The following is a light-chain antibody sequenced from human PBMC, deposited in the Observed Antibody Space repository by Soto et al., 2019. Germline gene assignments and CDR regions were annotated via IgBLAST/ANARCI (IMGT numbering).Light chain of an antibody. J-gene: IGKJ5*01. V-gene: IGKV1-13*02. CDR1: QDIRGA. CDR2: DVS. Sequence: AIPVTQSPSSLSASVGDRVTITCLASQDIRGALAWYQQKPGKPPKLLIYDVSTLENGVPSRFSGDSSGTQFTLPISGLQPEDFGTYYCQQFNSYPVTFGHGTRLDIK. CDR3: QQFNSYPVT.